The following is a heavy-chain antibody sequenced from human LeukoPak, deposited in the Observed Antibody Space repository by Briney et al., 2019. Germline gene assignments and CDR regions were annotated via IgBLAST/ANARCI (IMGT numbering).Heavy chain of an antibody. J-gene: IGHJ6*02. CDR2: INGDGRNI. D-gene: IGHD3-9*01. Sequence: GGSLRLSCVASGFTFSSYWIHWVRQDPRKGLVWVSRINGDGRNINYADSVRGRFTISRDNAKNTLYLQMNTLRVEDTAVYYCTRDLMDYDVSTGLHHYYMDVWGQGTTVTVSS. CDR1: GFTFSSYW. CDR3: TRDLMDYDVSTGLHHYYMDV. V-gene: IGHV3-74*01.